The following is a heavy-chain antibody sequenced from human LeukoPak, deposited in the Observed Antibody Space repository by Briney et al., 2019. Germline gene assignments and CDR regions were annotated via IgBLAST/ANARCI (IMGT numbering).Heavy chain of an antibody. J-gene: IGHJ4*02. CDR2: ISGSGGGT. CDR1: GFTFSNYA. D-gene: IGHD6-13*01. V-gene: IGHV3-23*01. Sequence: EGSLRLSCAASGFTFSNYAMGWVRQAPGKGLEWVSLISGSGGGTYFADSVKGRFTISRDNSKNTLYLQMDGLRAEDTAIYYCAPDLRGSAWSLDDWGQGTLVTVSS. CDR3: APDLRGSAWSLDD.